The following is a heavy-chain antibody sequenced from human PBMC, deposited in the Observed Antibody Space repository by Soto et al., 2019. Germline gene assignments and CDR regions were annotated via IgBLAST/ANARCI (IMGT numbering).Heavy chain of an antibody. J-gene: IGHJ4*02. V-gene: IGHV3-48*02. CDR3: AREIVGAYCGGDCQYYFDY. CDR1: GFTFSSYS. D-gene: IGHD2-21*02. CDR2: ISSSSSTI. Sequence: EVQLVESGGGLVQPGGSLRLSCAASGFTFSSYSMNWVRQAPGKGLEWVSDISSSSSTIYYADSVKGRFTISRDNAKNSLYLHMNRLRDEDTAVYYCAREIVGAYCGGDCQYYFDYWGQGTLVTVSS.